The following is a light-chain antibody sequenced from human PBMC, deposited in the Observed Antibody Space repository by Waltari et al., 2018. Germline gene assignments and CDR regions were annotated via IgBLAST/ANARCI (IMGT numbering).Light chain of an antibody. Sequence: EMVLTQSPATLSLSPGERVIVSCRASESVSSSLTWYQQKGGQAPRLLIYDEDKRATGIPARFSGSGSGTDFTLTSSSLEPEDFGVYYCLQRSDWPPVYTVGQGINLEIK. V-gene: IGKV3-11*01. J-gene: IGKJ2*01. CDR2: DED. CDR3: LQRSDWPPVYT. CDR1: ESVSSS.